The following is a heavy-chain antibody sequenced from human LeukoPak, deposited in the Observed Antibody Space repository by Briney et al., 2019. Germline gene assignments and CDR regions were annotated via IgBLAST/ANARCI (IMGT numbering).Heavy chain of an antibody. J-gene: IGHJ4*02. Sequence: PSETLSLTCTVSGGSISSGDYYWSWIRQPPGKGLEWIGYIYYSGSTYYNPSLKSRVTISVDTSKNQFSLKLSSVTAADTAVYYCARVDTIFGVGHFDYWGQGTLVTVSS. CDR2: IYYSGST. D-gene: IGHD3-3*01. CDR3: ARVDTIFGVGHFDY. V-gene: IGHV4-30-4*01. CDR1: GGSISSGDYY.